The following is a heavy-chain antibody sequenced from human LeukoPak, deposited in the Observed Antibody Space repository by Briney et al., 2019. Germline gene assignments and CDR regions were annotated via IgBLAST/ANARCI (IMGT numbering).Heavy chain of an antibody. D-gene: IGHD6-13*01. J-gene: IGHJ4*02. V-gene: IGHV3-7*01. Sequence: GGSLRLSCAASGFTFSNYWMSWVRQAPGKGLEWVANIKRDGSDKYYVVSVEGRFTISRDNAKNSLFLQMSGLRAEDTAMYYCARALYNSGWYLDYFDSWGQGTLVTVSS. CDR1: GFTFSNYW. CDR2: IKRDGSDK. CDR3: ARALYNSGWYLDYFDS.